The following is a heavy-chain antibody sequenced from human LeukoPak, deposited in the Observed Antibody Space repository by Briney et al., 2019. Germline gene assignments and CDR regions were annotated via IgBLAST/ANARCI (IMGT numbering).Heavy chain of an antibody. Sequence: SETLSLTCTVSGGSISSGSYYWSWIRQPAGKGLEWIGRIYTSGSTNYNPSLKSRVTISVDTSKNQFSLKLSSVTAADTAVYYCARDNPRNDFWSGRLIDYWGQGTLVTVSS. CDR3: ARDNPRNDFWSGRLIDY. CDR2: IYTSGST. J-gene: IGHJ4*02. V-gene: IGHV4-61*02. D-gene: IGHD3-3*01. CDR1: GGSISSGSYY.